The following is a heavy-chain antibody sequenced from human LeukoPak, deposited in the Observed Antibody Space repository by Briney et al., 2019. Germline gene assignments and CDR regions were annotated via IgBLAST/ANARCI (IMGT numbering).Heavy chain of an antibody. CDR3: ARHGRGSRSPNAFDI. J-gene: IGHJ3*02. V-gene: IGHV5-51*01. D-gene: IGHD3-10*01. Sequence: GESLKISCTGSGYSFTVYWIALVRQMPGKGLEWMGIIYPGDSDTRYSPSFQGQVTISADKSIITAYLQWSSLKASDTAMYYCARHGRGSRSPNAFDIWGQGTMVSVSS. CDR1: GYSFTVYW. CDR2: IYPGDSDT.